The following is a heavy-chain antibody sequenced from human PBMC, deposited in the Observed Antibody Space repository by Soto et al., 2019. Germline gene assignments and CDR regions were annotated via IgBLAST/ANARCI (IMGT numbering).Heavy chain of an antibody. CDR3: AKDLLGPGRAYGMDV. V-gene: IGHV3-30*18. CDR2: ISYDGSNK. D-gene: IGHD7-27*01. CDR1: GFTFSSYG. J-gene: IGHJ6*01. Sequence: QVQLVESGGGVVQPGRSLRLSCAASGFTFSSYGMHWVRQAPGKGLEWVAVISYDGSNKYYADSVKGRFTISRDNSKNTMYLQRDSLRAEDTAVYYCAKDLLGPGRAYGMDVW.